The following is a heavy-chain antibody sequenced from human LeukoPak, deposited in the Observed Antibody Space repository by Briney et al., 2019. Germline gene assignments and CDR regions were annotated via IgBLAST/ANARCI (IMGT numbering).Heavy chain of an antibody. CDR1: GYSISSGYY. Sequence: SETLSLTCTVSGYSISSGYYWGWIRQPPGKGLEWIGSIYHSGSTYYNPSLKSRVTISVDTSKNPFSLKLSSVTAADTAVYYCARGEEYFQHWGQGTLVTVSS. V-gene: IGHV4-38-2*02. CDR2: IYHSGST. CDR3: ARGEEYFQH. J-gene: IGHJ1*01.